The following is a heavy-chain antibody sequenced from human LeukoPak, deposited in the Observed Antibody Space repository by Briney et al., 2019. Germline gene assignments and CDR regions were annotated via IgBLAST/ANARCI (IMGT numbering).Heavy chain of an antibody. CDR3: ARVRGSGKYYYYYMDV. V-gene: IGHV4-34*01. D-gene: IGHD3-10*01. J-gene: IGHJ6*03. CDR2: INHSGST. Sequence: SETLSLTCAVYGGSFSGYYWSWIRQPPGKGLEWIGEINHSGSTNYNPSLKSRVTISVDTSKNQFSLKLSSVTAADTAVYYCARVRGSGKYYYYYMDVWGKGTTVTISS. CDR1: GGSFSGYY.